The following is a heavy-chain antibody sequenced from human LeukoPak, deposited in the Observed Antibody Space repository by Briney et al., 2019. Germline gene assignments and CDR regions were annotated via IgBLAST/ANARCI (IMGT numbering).Heavy chain of an antibody. CDR1: GFTLCIYA. CDR3: AKDRSPFDP. V-gene: IGHV3-23*01. CDR2: ISGRGGST. Sequence: GGSLRLSCAAWGFTLCIYAVSWVRQAPGEGMEWVSAISGRGGSTYYADSVKGRFTISRDNSKNTLYLQMNRLRAEDTAVYYCAKDRSPFDPWGQGTLVTVSS. J-gene: IGHJ5*02.